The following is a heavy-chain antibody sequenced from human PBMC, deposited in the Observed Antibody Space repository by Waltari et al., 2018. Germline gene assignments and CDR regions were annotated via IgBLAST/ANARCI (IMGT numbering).Heavy chain of an antibody. V-gene: IGHV1-69*04. Sequence: QVQLVQSGAEVKKPGSSVKVSCKASGGTFSSYAISWVRQAPGQGLEWMGRIIPILGIANYAQKFQGRVTITADKATSTAYMELSSLRSEDTAVYYCARVGDSSGYYHHYFDYWGQGTLVTVSS. D-gene: IGHD3-22*01. J-gene: IGHJ4*02. CDR1: GGTFSSYA. CDR3: ARVGDSSGYYHHYFDY. CDR2: IIPILGIA.